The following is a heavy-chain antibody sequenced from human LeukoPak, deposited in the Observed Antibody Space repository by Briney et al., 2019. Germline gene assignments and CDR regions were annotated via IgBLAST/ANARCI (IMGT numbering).Heavy chain of an antibody. Sequence: GGSLRLSCAASGFTFSSYAMHWVRQAPGKGLEWVAVVSYDGSNKYYVDSVKGRFTISGDNSKNTLSLQMNSLRAEDTAVYYCARERSRGYSYGRGLEYWGQGTLVTVSS. CDR2: VSYDGSNK. CDR1: GFTFSSYA. J-gene: IGHJ4*02. CDR3: ARERSRGYSYGRGLEY. D-gene: IGHD5-18*01. V-gene: IGHV3-30-3*01.